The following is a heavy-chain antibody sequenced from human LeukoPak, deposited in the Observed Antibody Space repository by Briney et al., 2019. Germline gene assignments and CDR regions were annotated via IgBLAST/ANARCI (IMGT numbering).Heavy chain of an antibody. CDR2: ISNDGDKQ. CDR1: GFSFSTPG. V-gene: IGHV3-30*03. Sequence: GGSLRLSCAASGFSFSTPGMHWVRQAPGKGLEWVAVISNDGDKQSYAASVKGRFTISRDNSKNTLYLEINSLTAEDTAVYHCLRGARDDYGDYYSWFDPWGQGTLVTVSS. D-gene: IGHD4-17*01. J-gene: IGHJ5*02. CDR3: LRGARDDYGDYYSWFDP.